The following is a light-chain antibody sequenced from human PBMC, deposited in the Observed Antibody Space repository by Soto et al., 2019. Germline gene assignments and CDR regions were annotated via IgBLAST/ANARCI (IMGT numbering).Light chain of an antibody. CDR2: DAS. J-gene: IGKJ4*02. V-gene: IGKV3-11*01. Sequence: EIVLTQSPATLSLSPGERATLSCRASQSINRDLAWYQQKPGQAPRLLILDASDRDTGIPARFSGSGSGTDFALTIRRLAPEDFAVYYCQQRSNWPPVTFGGGTKVEIK. CDR3: QQRSNWPPVT. CDR1: QSINRD.